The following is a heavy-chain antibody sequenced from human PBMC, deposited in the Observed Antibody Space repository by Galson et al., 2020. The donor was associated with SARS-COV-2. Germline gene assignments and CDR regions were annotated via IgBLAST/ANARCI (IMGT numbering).Heavy chain of an antibody. V-gene: IGHV3-23*01. CDR1: GFTFSSYA. J-gene: IGHJ4*02. CDR2: ISGGGGST. D-gene: IGHD2-2*01. Sequence: GGSLRLSCAASGFTFSSYAMSWVRQAPGKGLEWVSTISGGGGSTYYADSMKGRFTTSRDNSKNTLYLQMNSLRAEETAVYYCAKMTRTTCYGNLDYWGQGTLVTVSS. CDR3: AKMTRTTCYGNLDY.